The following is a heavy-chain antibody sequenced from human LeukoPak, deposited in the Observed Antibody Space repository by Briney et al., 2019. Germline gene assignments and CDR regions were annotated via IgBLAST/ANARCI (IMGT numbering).Heavy chain of an antibody. D-gene: IGHD3-10*01. V-gene: IGHV1-2*02. Sequence: ASVKVSCKGSGFTFTDYYINWVRQAPGQGLEWMGIINPNSGDTNYAQRFQDRVTMTSDTSITTAYIDLNMLRSDETAVNYCARGDYYGSGKVVAAWGQGTPVTVSS. CDR1: GFTFTDYY. J-gene: IGHJ5*02. CDR3: ARGDYYGSGKVVAA. CDR2: INPNSGDT.